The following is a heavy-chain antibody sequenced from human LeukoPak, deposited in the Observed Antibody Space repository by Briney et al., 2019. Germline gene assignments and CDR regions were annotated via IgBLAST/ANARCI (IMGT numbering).Heavy chain of an antibody. D-gene: IGHD3-3*01. CDR1: GGSISSSSYY. CDR2: IYYSGST. Sequence: SETLSLTCTVSGGSISSSSYYWGWIRQPPGKGLEWIGSIYYSGSTYYNPSLKSRVTISVDTSKNQFSLKLSSVTAADTAVYYCARVLRFLEWSHNWFDPWGQGTLVTVSS. CDR3: ARVLRFLEWSHNWFDP. J-gene: IGHJ5*02. V-gene: IGHV4-39*07.